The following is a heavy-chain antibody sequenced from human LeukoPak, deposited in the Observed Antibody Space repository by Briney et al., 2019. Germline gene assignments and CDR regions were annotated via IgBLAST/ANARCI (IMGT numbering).Heavy chain of an antibody. CDR2: INHSGST. D-gene: IGHD6-19*01. V-gene: IGHV4-34*01. CDR3: ARDGPPGIAVAGTFDY. J-gene: IGHJ4*02. Sequence: PSETLSLTCAVYGGSLSGYYWSWICQPRGKGLEWIGEINHSGSTNYNPSLKSRVTISVDTSKNQFSLKLSSVTAADTAVYYCARDGPPGIAVAGTFDYWGQGTLVTVSS. CDR1: GGSLSGYY.